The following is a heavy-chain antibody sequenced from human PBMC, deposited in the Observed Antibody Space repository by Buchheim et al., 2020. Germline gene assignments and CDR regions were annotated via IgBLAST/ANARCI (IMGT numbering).Heavy chain of an antibody. J-gene: IGHJ5*02. CDR3: ARGGAVVVPAAMTALYNWFDP. CDR2: INPNSGGT. D-gene: IGHD2-2*01. Sequence: QVQLVQSGAEVKKPGASVKVSCKASGYTFTGYYMHWVRQAPGQGLEWMGRINPNSGGTNYAQKFQGRVTMTRDTSIRTAYMELSRLRSDDTAVYYCARGGAVVVPAAMTALYNWFDPWGQGTL. V-gene: IGHV1-2*06. CDR1: GYTFTGYY.